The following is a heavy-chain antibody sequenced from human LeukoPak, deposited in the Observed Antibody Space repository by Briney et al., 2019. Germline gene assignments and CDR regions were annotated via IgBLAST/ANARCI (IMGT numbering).Heavy chain of an antibody. J-gene: IGHJ3*02. CDR2: IYTSGST. D-gene: IGHD6-19*01. V-gene: IGHV4-61*02. Sequence: SETLSLTCTVSGGPISSGSYYWSWIRQPAGKGLEWIGRIYTSGSTNYNPSLKSRVTISVDTSKNQFSLKLSSVTAADTAVYYRARGVAASSGWYLDAFDIWGQGTMVTVSS. CDR1: GGPISSGSYY. CDR3: ARGVAASSGWYLDAFDI.